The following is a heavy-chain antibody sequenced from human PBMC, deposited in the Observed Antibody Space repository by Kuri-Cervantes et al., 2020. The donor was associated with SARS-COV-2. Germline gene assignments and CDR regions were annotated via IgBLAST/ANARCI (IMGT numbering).Heavy chain of an antibody. J-gene: IGHJ6*02. CDR1: GFTFSSYS. CDR3: ARDYYYDSSGYYYDVYYYGMDV. D-gene: IGHD3-22*01. Sequence: GESLKISCAASGFTFSSYSMNWVRQAPGKGLEWVSYISSSSSTIYYADSVKGRFTISRDNAKNSLYLRMNSLRDEDTAVYYCARDYYYDSSGYYYDVYYYGMDVWGQGTTVTVSS. V-gene: IGHV3-48*02. CDR2: ISSSSSTI.